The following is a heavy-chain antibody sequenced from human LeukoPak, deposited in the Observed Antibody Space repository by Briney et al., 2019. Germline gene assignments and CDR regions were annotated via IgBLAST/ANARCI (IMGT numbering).Heavy chain of an antibody. V-gene: IGHV4-39*01. J-gene: IGHJ4*02. CDR1: GGSISSSSYY. CDR3: ARHRKIAAPLDY. CDR2: IYYSGST. Sequence: PSETLSLTCAVSGGSISSSSYYWGWIRQPPGKGLGWIGSIYYSGSTYYNPSLKSRVTISVDTSKNQSSPKLSSVTAADTAVYYCARHRKIAAPLDYWGQGTLVTVSS. D-gene: IGHD6-13*01.